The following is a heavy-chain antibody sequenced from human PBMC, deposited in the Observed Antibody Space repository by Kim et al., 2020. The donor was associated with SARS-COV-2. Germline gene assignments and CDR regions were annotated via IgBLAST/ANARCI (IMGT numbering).Heavy chain of an antibody. V-gene: IGHV6-1*01. D-gene: IGHD3-10*01. Sequence: SQTLSLSCAISGDSVSSNSAAWNWIRQSPSRGLEWLGRTYYRSKWYNDYAVSVKSRITINPDTSKNQFSLQLNSVTPEDTAVYYCAREITMVRGVIIHTDYAEYFQHWGQGTLVTVSS. CDR3: AREITMVRGVIIHTDYAEYFQH. CDR2: TYYRSKWYN. J-gene: IGHJ1*01. CDR1: GDSVSSNSAA.